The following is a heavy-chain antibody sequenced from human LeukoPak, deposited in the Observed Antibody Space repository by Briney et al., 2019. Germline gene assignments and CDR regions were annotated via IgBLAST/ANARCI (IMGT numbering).Heavy chain of an antibody. V-gene: IGHV3-23*01. Sequence: PVGSLRLSCAVSGFAFSNYAVSWVRQAPGNGREGVSLITDNNATPIYPDSVKVRSTIYKDTSKNTLDLQMNTLGDEDAAVYYCAKGLRERAAGGPFDYWGQGTLVTVSS. CDR2: ITDNNATP. D-gene: IGHD6-13*01. CDR1: GFAFSNYA. J-gene: IGHJ4*02. CDR3: AKGLRERAAGGPFDY.